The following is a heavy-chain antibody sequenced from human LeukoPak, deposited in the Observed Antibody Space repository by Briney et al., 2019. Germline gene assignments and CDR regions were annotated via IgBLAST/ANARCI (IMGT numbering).Heavy chain of an antibody. D-gene: IGHD3-22*01. CDR2: IGYDGTEI. Sequence: GGSLSLSCATCGFTFSTYGMHSVRQAPGKGLEWVAFIGYDGTEIHYADSVKGRFTISRDNSKNTVHLQMGGLRGEDTAVYYCAKRGKDSPGYYNYFDSWGQGTLVTVSS. CDR1: GFTFSTYG. V-gene: IGHV3-30*02. J-gene: IGHJ4*02. CDR3: AKRGKDSPGYYNYFDS.